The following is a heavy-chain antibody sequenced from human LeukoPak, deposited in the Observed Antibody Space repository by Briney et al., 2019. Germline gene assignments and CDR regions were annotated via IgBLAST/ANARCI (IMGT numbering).Heavy chain of an antibody. D-gene: IGHD3-10*01. V-gene: IGHV3-66*01. CDR3: ARDRDYYVSGSSHYDH. J-gene: IGHJ4*02. CDR1: GFTFSSNY. CDR2: NYSGGTT. Sequence: GGSLRLSCAASGFTFSSNYMSWVRQAPGKGLEWVSVNYSGGTTYYSDSVKGRFTISRDNSKNTLYLQMDSLRAEETAVYYCARDRDYYVSGSSHYDHWGQGTLVTVSS.